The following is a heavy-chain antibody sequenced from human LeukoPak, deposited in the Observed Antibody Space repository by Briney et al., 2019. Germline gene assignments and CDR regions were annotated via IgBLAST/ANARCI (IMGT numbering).Heavy chain of an antibody. CDR2: IYSGGST. V-gene: IGHV3-53*01. D-gene: IGHD5-12*01. J-gene: IGHJ4*02. CDR3: ARIQRGSLVAIDY. Sequence: GGSLRLSCAASGITVSSNYMSWVRQAPGKGLEWVSVIYSGGSTYYAGSVKGRFTISRDNAKNTLYLQLNSLRVEDTAVYYCARIQRGSLVAIDYWGQGTLVTVSS. CDR1: GITVSSNY.